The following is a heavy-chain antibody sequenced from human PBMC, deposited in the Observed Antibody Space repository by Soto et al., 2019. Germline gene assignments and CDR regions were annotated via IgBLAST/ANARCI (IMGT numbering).Heavy chain of an antibody. D-gene: IGHD6-19*01. CDR2: IYYSGST. CDR1: GGSISSSSYY. V-gene: IGHV4-39*01. Sequence: SETLSLTCTVSGGSISSSSYYWGWIRQPPGKGLEWIGSIYYSGSTYYNPSLKSRVTISVDTSKNQFSLKLSSVTAADTAVYYCARALGYSSGWSVWGQGTTVTVSS. J-gene: IGHJ6*02. CDR3: ARALGYSSGWSV.